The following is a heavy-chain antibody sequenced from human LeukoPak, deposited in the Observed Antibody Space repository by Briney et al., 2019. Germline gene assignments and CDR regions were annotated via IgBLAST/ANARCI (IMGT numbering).Heavy chain of an antibody. J-gene: IGHJ5*02. V-gene: IGHV1-69*06. CDR3: ARVGTYYYGSGSYSGWFGP. CDR2: IIPIFGTA. CDR1: GGTFSSYA. Sequence: SVKVSCKASGGTFSSYAISWVRQAPGQGLEWMGGIIPIFGTANYAQKFQGRVTITADKSTSTAYMELSSLRSEDTAVYYCARVGTYYYGSGSYSGWFGPWGQGTLVTVSS. D-gene: IGHD3-10*01.